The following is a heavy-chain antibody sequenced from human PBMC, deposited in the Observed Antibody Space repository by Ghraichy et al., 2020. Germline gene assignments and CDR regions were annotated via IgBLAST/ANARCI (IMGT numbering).Heavy chain of an antibody. J-gene: IGHJ4*02. CDR1: GYNFNNYW. D-gene: IGHD5-24*01. CDR3: TRLAGGEGGYNFHYFDY. CDR2: IYPGDSDI. Sequence: GESLNISCESSGYNFNNYWIAWVRQLPGKGLEWLGIIYPGDSDIRYNPSLQGQVTISADKSISAAYLQWGSLKASDTAMYYCTRLAGGEGGYNFHYFDYWGQGSLVTVSS. V-gene: IGHV5-51*01.